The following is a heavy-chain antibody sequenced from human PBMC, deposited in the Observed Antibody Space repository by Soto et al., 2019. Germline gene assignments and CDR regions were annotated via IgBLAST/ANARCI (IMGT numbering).Heavy chain of an antibody. CDR1: GGSFSGYY. J-gene: IGHJ6*02. Sequence: SETLSLTCAVYGGSFSGYYWSWIRQPPGKGLEWIGEINHSGSTNYNPSLKSRVTISVDTSKNQFSLKLSSVTAADTAVYYCARGLPSVVVAATLYYYYGMDVWGQGTTVTVSS. CDR3: ARGLPSVVVAATLYYYYGMDV. D-gene: IGHD2-15*01. V-gene: IGHV4-34*01. CDR2: INHSGST.